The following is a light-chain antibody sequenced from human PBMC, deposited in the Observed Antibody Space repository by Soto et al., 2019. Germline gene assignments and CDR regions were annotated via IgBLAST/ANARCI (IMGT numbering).Light chain of an antibody. CDR3: QQTHTFPWT. Sequence: DLRMTQSPSSLSASARDRVTITCRASQSIGSNLNWYQQSPGRAPKLLVFAASSKSRGVPLRFDARGSGTDFSLTINSLQPEDVATYYCQQTHTFPWTFGQGTKVDVK. CDR2: AAS. J-gene: IGKJ1*01. V-gene: IGKV1-39*01. CDR1: QSIGSN.